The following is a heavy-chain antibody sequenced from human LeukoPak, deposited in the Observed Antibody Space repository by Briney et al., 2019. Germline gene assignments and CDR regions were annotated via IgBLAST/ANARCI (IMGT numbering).Heavy chain of an antibody. CDR1: GGSISSGGDY. J-gene: IGHJ3*02. V-gene: IGHV4-31*03. D-gene: IGHD4-23*01. CDR2: ISYSGTT. Sequence: PSETLSLTCTVSGGSISSGGDYWSWIRQHPGKVLEWFGYISYSGTTYYSPSLQSRITISLDTSKNQFSLELSSVTAADTAVYYCARAAWRGSNSRDAFDIWGLGTVVTVSS. CDR3: ARAAWRGSNSRDAFDI.